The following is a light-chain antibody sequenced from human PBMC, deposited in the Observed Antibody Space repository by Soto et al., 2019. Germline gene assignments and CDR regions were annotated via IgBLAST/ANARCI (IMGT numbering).Light chain of an antibody. CDR3: SSFTTSYFYV. Sequence: QSVLTQPPSVSAAPGQKVTISCSGSSSNIGGNSVSWYQQLPGTAPKLLIHGVTRRPSGVSSRFSASKSAYTASLTISGLQAEDEANYYCSSFTTSYFYVFGPGTKVT. CDR1: SSNIGGNS. V-gene: IGLV1-51*01. CDR2: GVT. J-gene: IGLJ1*01.